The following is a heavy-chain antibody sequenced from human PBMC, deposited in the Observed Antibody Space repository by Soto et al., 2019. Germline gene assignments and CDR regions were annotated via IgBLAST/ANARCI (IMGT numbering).Heavy chain of an antibody. D-gene: IGHD1-26*01. V-gene: IGHV3-23*01. J-gene: IGHJ4*02. CDR1: AFTFSNYA. CDR3: AKGRQWELPIDY. Sequence: PGGSLRLSCAASAFTFSNYAMSWVRQAPGKGLEWVSVISGSGVKTYYANSVKGRFTISRDNSKNTLYLQMNSLRADDTALYYCAKGRQWELPIDYWGQGTLVTVSS. CDR2: ISGSGVKT.